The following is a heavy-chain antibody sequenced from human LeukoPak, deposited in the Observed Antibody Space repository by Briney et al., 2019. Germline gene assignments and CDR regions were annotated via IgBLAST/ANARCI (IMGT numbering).Heavy chain of an antibody. CDR1: GFTFSSYS. J-gene: IGHJ6*02. CDR3: ARDRITMVRGNYYYYYGMDV. V-gene: IGHV3-21*01. D-gene: IGHD3-10*01. CDR2: VSSSSSYI. Sequence: TPGGSLRLSCAASGFTFSSYSMNWVRQAPGKGLEWVSSVSSSSSYIYYADSVKGRFTISRDNAKNSLYLQMNSLRAEDTAVYYCARDRITMVRGNYYYYYGMDVWGQGTTVTVSS.